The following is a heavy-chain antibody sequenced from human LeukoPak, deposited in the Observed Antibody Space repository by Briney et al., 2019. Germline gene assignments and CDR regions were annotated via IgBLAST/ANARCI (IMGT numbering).Heavy chain of an antibody. CDR2: IIPIFGTA. CDR1: GGTFSSYA. Sequence: SVKVSCKASGGTFSSYAISWVRQAPGQGLEWMGGIIPIFGTANYAQRFQGRVTITTDESTSTAYMELSSLRSEDTAVYYCARARGYSFRDAFDIWGQGTMVTVSS. V-gene: IGHV1-69*05. J-gene: IGHJ3*02. D-gene: IGHD5-18*01. CDR3: ARARGYSFRDAFDI.